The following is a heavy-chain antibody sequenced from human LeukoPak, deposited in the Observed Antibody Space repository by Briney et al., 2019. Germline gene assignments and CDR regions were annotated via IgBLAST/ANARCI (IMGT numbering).Heavy chain of an antibody. V-gene: IGHV3-23*01. CDR1: GFAFSNFA. D-gene: IGHD3-3*01. CDR3: AKMEGQRLYDYCMDV. CDR2: MSGSGYYT. J-gene: IGHJ6*03. Sequence: NPGGSLRLSCAASGFAFSNFAMSWVCQAPGKGLEWVSAMSGSGYYTYYVESVKGRFTISRDNSKNTLYLHMNSLRADDTAVYYCAKMEGQRLYDYCMDVWGRGTTVTVSS.